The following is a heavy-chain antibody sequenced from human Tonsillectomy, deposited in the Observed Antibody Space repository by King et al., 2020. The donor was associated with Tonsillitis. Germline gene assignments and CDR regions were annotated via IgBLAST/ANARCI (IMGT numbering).Heavy chain of an antibody. D-gene: IGHD6-19*01. CDR2: ISFDGSNK. CDR1: GFTFSTYD. J-gene: IGHJ4*02. V-gene: IGHV3-33*05. Sequence: VQLVESGGGVVQPGRSLRLSCAASGFTFSTYDMHWVRRAPGKGLEWVAFISFDGSNKYYADSVKGRFTVSRDNSKNTLYLQMNSLRAEDTAVYYCARDPSSGWFFDYWGQGTLVTLS. CDR3: ARDPSSGWFFDY.